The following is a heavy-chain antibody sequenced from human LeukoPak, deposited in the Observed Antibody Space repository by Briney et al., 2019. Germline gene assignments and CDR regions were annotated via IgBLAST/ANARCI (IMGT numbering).Heavy chain of an antibody. Sequence: ASVKVSCKASGGTFSSYAISWVRQAPGQGLEWMGRIIPILGIANYAQKFQGRVTITADKSTSTAYMELSSLRSEDTAVYYCARGKNGVVVDWFDPWGQGTLDTVSS. D-gene: IGHD2-2*01. CDR2: IIPILGIA. CDR1: GGTFSSYA. CDR3: ARGKNGVVVDWFDP. V-gene: IGHV1-69*04. J-gene: IGHJ5*02.